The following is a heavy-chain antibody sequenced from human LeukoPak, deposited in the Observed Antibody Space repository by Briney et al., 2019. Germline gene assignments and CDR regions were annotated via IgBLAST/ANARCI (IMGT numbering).Heavy chain of an antibody. Sequence: GESLRLSCAASGFTFSSYSMNWVRQAPGKGLEWVSSISSSSSYIYYADSVKGRFTISRDNAKNSLYLQMNSLRAEDTAVYYCARDLSGGGFDYWGQGTLVTVSS. CDR1: GFTFSSYS. CDR3: ARDLSGGGFDY. V-gene: IGHV3-21*01. D-gene: IGHD3-10*01. CDR2: ISSSSSYI. J-gene: IGHJ4*02.